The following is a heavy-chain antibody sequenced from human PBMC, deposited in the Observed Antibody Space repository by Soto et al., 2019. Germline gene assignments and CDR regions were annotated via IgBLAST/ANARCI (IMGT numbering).Heavy chain of an antibody. Sequence: PSETCPSPALSLVAPSAVVTGGVGSASPTGKGLEWIGEIYHSGSTNYNPSLKSRVTISVDKSKNQFSLKLSSVTAADTAVYYCARATGTTISNWFDPWGQGTLVTVSS. D-gene: IGHD1-7*01. CDR2: IYHSGST. V-gene: IGHV4-4*02. CDR3: ARATGTTISNWFDP. CDR1: VAPSAVVTG. J-gene: IGHJ5*02.